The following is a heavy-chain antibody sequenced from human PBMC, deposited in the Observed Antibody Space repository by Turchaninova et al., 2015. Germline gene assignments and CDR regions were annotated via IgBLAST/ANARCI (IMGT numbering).Heavy chain of an antibody. CDR2: IYHSGAT. CDR1: GYSSSSAYY. V-gene: IGHV4-38-2*01. J-gene: IGHJ4*02. D-gene: IGHD3-16*01. CDR3: GRGDYYFDF. Sequence: QVQLQESGPGLVKPSGTLSRTCAVSGYSSSSAYYWGWVRQPPGKGLEWIGIIYHSGATYYNPSLWSRVTISVDTSKNQFSLKLSSVTAADTAVYYCGRGDYYFDFWGQGTLVTVSS.